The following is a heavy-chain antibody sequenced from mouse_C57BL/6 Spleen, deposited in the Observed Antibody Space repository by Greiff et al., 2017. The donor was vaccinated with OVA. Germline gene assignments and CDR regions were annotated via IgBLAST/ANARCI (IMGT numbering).Heavy chain of an antibody. CDR2: INPNNGGT. Sequence: EVKLQQSGPELVKPGASVKMSCKASGYTFTDYNMHWVKQSHGKSLEWIGYINPNNGGTSYNQKFKGTATLTVNKSSSTAYMELRSLTSEDSAVYYCADSSGYAWFAYWGQGTLVTVSA. CDR1: GYTFTDYN. V-gene: IGHV1-22*01. J-gene: IGHJ3*01. D-gene: IGHD3-2*02. CDR3: ADSSGYAWFAY.